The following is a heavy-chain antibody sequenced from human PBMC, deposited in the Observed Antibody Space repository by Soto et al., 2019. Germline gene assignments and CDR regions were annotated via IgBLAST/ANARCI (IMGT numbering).Heavy chain of an antibody. CDR1: GASFHSYY. V-gene: IGHV4-34*12. Sequence: SETLSLTCGFPGASFHSYYWSWLRQSPGKGLEWIGEIIHTGETNYNPSLKSRVTISADASKNQFSLKLNSVTAADSAMYYCAREGLYSSSWFNLWGQGTQVTVSS. D-gene: IGHD6-13*01. J-gene: IGHJ5*02. CDR2: IIHTGET. CDR3: AREGLYSSSWFNL.